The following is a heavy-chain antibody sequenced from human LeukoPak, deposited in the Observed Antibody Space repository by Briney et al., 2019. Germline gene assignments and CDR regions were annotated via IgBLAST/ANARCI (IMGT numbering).Heavy chain of an antibody. V-gene: IGHV5-51*01. CDR1: GYSFTSYW. J-gene: IGHJ4*02. D-gene: IGHD5-18*01. Sequence: GESLKISCKGSGYSFTSYWIGWVRQMPGKGLEWMGIIYPGDSDTRYSPSFQGRVTLSADNSISTAYLQWSSLKASDTGMYYCARRPFGYNYGSYDYWGQGTLVTVSS. CDR2: IYPGDSDT. CDR3: ARRPFGYNYGSYDY.